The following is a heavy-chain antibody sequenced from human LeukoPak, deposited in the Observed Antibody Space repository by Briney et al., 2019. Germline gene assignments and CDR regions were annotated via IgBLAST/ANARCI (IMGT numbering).Heavy chain of an antibody. CDR3: ARDWKGITMVRGVPGDY. CDR1: GDTFTAYY. J-gene: IGHJ4*02. D-gene: IGHD3-10*01. Sequence: ASVKVSCKASGDTFTAYYIHWVRQAPGQGLEWMGIINPSGGSTSYAQKFQGRVTMTRDTSTSTVYMELSSLRSEDTAVYYCARDWKGITMVRGVPGDYWGQGTLVTVSS. CDR2: INPSGGST. V-gene: IGHV1-46*01.